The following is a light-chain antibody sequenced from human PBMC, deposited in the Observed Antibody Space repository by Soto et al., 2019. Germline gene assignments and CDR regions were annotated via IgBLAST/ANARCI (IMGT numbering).Light chain of an antibody. CDR2: GAS. CDR1: QSVSSN. J-gene: IGKJ1*01. CDR3: QQYNNWPPWT. V-gene: IGKV3-15*01. Sequence: EIVMTQSPATLSVSPGERATLSCRASQSVSSNVAWYQQKPGQAPRLLIYGASTRATGIPARLSGSGSGTKFTHTISRLQSAYFAVYYCQQYNNWPPWTFGQGTKVEIK.